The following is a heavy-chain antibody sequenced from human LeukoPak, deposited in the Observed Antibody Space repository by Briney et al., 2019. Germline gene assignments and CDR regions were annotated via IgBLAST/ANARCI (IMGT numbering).Heavy chain of an antibody. V-gene: IGHV3-23*01. CDR1: GLPFISYA. Sequence: GGPLRLSCAASGLPFISYAMSWVRQAPGTELERFSAFSGSGGSTSYQASVRARFTIARENSKNTLYLQMNSLRAEDTAVYCCARCGIVVVPAAQGHFQHWGQGTLVSVFS. CDR3: ARCGIVVVPAAQGHFQH. J-gene: IGHJ1*01. CDR2: FSGSGGST. D-gene: IGHD2-2*01.